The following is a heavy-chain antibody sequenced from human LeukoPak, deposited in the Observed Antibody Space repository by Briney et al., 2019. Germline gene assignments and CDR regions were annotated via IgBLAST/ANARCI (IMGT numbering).Heavy chain of an antibody. V-gene: IGHV1-8*01. Sequence: ASVKVSCKASGYPFTTYDINWVRQAPGQGLEWVAWMNPNSGGTVYAQKLQGRVTMTTDTSTSTAYMELRSLRSDDTAVYYCARRAGSGNYGMDVWGQGTTVTVSS. J-gene: IGHJ6*02. CDR2: MNPNSGGT. CDR3: ARRAGSGNYGMDV. CDR1: GYPFTTYD. D-gene: IGHD3-10*01.